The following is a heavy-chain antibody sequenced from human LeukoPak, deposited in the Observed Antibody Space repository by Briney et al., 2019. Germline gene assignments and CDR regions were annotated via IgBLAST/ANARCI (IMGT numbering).Heavy chain of an antibody. J-gene: IGHJ4*02. CDR1: GGSVSSGSYY. CDR3: ARDPSGYFNY. CDR2: IYYSGTT. Sequence: SETLSLTCTVSGGSVSSGSYYWSWIRQPPGKGLEWIGYIYYSGTTNYNPPLKSRVTISVDTSKNQFSLKLSSVTAADTAVYYCARDPSGYFNYWGQGTLVTVSS. V-gene: IGHV4-61*01. D-gene: IGHD3-22*01.